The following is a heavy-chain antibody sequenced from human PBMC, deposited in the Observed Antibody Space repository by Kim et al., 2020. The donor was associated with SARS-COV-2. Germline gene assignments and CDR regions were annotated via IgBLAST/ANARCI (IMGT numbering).Heavy chain of an antibody. V-gene: IGHV1-69*13. CDR2: IIPIFGTA. CDR3: ARSREEITIFGVVITPANY. D-gene: IGHD3-3*01. Sequence: SVKVSCKASGGTFSSYAISWVRQAPGQGLEWMGGIIPIFGTANYAQKFQGRVTITADESTSTAYMELSSLRSEDTAVYYCARSREEITIFGVVITPANYWGPEPRVTVSS. CDR1: GGTFSSYA. J-gene: IGHJ4*02.